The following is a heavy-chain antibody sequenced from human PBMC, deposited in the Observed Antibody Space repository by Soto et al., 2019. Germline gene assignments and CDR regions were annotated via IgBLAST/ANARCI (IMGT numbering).Heavy chain of an antibody. D-gene: IGHD3-10*01. Sequence: QVQLVQSGPEVKKSGSSVKVSCKLSGGTFTSETISWVRQAPGQGLEWMGRIIAILGTGNYAQKFQGRITITEDKSTNTGYMELSSLTSEDTAVYFCARAEGSYNMGTFPFYYMDVWGNGTTVTVS. CDR1: GGTFTSET. CDR2: IIAILGTG. J-gene: IGHJ6*03. CDR3: ARAEGSYNMGTFPFYYMDV. V-gene: IGHV1-69*08.